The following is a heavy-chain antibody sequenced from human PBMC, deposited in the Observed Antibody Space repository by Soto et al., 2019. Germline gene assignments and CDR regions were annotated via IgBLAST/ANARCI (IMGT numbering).Heavy chain of an antibody. J-gene: IGHJ4*02. V-gene: IGHV3-23*01. Sequence: GGSLRLSCAASGFSFSSYVMSWVRQAPGRGLEWVSGISGSGGTPYFADSVKGRFTISRDNSKNTLYLQMNSLTAEDTAVYYCAKSSIFPLFDYWGQGTLVTVSS. CDR1: GFSFSSYV. CDR3: AKSSIFPLFDY. CDR2: ISGSGGTP. D-gene: IGHD3-3*02.